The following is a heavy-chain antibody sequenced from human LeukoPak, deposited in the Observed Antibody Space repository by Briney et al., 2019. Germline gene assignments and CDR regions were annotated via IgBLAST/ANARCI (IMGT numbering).Heavy chain of an antibody. Sequence: SGGSLRLSCAASGFTFSSYAMSWVRQAPGKGLEWVSAISGSGGSTYYADSVKGRFTISRDNSKNTLYLQMNSLRAEDTAVYYCARAPKGMTTVHYYYYYYMDVWGKGTTVTVSS. V-gene: IGHV3-23*01. CDR2: ISGSGGST. J-gene: IGHJ6*03. CDR1: GFTFSSYA. D-gene: IGHD4-11*01. CDR3: ARAPKGMTTVHYYYYYYMDV.